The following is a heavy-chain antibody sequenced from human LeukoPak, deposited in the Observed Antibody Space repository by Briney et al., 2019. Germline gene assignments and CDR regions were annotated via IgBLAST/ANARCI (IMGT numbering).Heavy chain of an antibody. CDR3: ARDGYGAFRFDC. D-gene: IGHD4/OR15-4a*01. CDR2: LSSSGSHT. Sequence: GGSLRLSCAASGFTVSDYYMIWIRQSPGEGVMCISYLSSSGSHTNFADSVEGRFTISRDHPENSLYLQMNTLSGGDASVFYFARDGYGAFRFDCWGQGTLVSVSS. J-gene: IGHJ4*02. V-gene: IGHV3-11*06. CDR1: GFTVSDYY.